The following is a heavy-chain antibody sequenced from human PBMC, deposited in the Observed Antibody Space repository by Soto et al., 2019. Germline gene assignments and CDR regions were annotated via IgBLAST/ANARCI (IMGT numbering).Heavy chain of an antibody. Sequence: QVQLVQSGAEVKKPGASVKVSCKASGYTFTSYDINWVRQATGQGLEWMGWMNPNSGNTGYAQKFQGRVTMTRNTSISTAYMQLSSLRSEDTAVYFCARERSAACTGWFDPWGQGTLVTVPS. V-gene: IGHV1-8*01. CDR1: GYTFTSYD. CDR2: MNPNSGNT. J-gene: IGHJ5*02. D-gene: IGHD6-13*01. CDR3: ARERSAACTGWFDP.